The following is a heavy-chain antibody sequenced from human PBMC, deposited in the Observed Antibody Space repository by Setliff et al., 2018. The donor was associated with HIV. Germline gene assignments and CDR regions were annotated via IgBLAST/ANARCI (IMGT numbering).Heavy chain of an antibody. CDR3: ARGATLLPGYSDRWEYFYMDV. CDR1: GGSFSEYY. D-gene: IGHD5-12*01. CDR2: INRSGST. J-gene: IGHJ6*03. V-gene: IGHV4-34*01. Sequence: TLSLPCAVYGGSFSEYYWSWIRQSPGKGLEWIGEINRSGSTHYNPPLKSRATISVDTSKNQFSLRLNSVTAADTAVYYCARGATLLPGYSDRWEYFYMDVWGKGTTVTVSS.